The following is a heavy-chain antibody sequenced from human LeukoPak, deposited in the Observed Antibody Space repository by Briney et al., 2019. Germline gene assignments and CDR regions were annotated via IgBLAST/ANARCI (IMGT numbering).Heavy chain of an antibody. CDR3: ARVKRDCGGDCYLTGSDY. CDR2: ISRSGDII. D-gene: IGHD2-21*02. V-gene: IGHV3-48*03. CDR1: GFTFSSYE. Sequence: GGSLRLSCAASGFTFSSYEMNWVRQAPGKGLEWVSHISRSGDIIYYADSVKGRFTISRDNAKNSLYLQMNSLRGEDTAVYYCARVKRDCGGDCYLTGSDYWGQGTLVTVSS. J-gene: IGHJ4*02.